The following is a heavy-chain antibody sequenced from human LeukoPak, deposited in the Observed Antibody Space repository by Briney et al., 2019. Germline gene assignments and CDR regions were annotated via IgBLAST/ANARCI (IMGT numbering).Heavy chain of an antibody. CDR3: ARGAPFNYYDSSGYLDY. D-gene: IGHD3-22*01. J-gene: IGHJ4*02. CDR1: GGTFSSYA. Sequence: GSSVKVSCKASGGTFSSYAISWVRQAPGQGLEWMGRIIPILGIANYAQKFQGRVTITADKSTSTAYVELSSLRSEDTAVYYCARGAPFNYYDSSGYLDYWGQGTLVTVSS. CDR2: IIPILGIA. V-gene: IGHV1-69*04.